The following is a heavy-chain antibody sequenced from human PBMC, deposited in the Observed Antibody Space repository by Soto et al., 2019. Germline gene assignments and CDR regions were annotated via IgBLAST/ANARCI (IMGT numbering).Heavy chain of an antibody. J-gene: IGHJ6*02. CDR1: GGTFSSYA. CDR3: ARHDIVVVPAAIHYYYYGMDV. Sequence: GASVKVSCKAAGGTFSSYAISWVRQAPGQGLEWMGGIIPIFGTANYAQKFQGRVTITADKSTSTAYMELSSLRSEDTAVYYCARHDIVVVPAAIHYYYYGMDVWGQGTTVTVSS. V-gene: IGHV1-69*06. D-gene: IGHD2-2*01. CDR2: IIPIFGTA.